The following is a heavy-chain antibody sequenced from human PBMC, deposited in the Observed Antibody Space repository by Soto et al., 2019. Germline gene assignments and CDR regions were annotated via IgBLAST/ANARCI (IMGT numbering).Heavy chain of an antibody. CDR2: ISSSSSYT. D-gene: IGHD6-6*01. V-gene: IGHV3-11*06. Sequence: PGGSLRLSCAASGFTFSDYYMSWIRQAPGKGLEWVSYISSSSSYTNYADSVKGRFTISRDNAKNSLYLQMNSLRAEDTAVYYCASSIAARPVDYWGQGTLVTVSS. J-gene: IGHJ4*02. CDR3: ASSIAARPVDY. CDR1: GFTFSDYY.